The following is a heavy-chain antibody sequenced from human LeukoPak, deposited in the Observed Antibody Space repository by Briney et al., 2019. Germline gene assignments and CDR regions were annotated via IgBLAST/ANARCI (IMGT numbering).Heavy chain of an antibody. V-gene: IGHV1-8*03. D-gene: IGHD6-13*01. CDR3: ARGLEQQLVFYYYYCMDV. CDR2: MNPNSGNT. J-gene: IGHJ6*03. CDR1: GYTFTSYD. Sequence: ASVKVSCKASGYTFTSYDINWVRQATGQGLEWMGWMNPNSGNTGYAQKFQGRVTITRNTSISTAFMELSSLRSEDTAAYYCARGLEQQLVFYYYYCMDVWGKGTTVTVSS.